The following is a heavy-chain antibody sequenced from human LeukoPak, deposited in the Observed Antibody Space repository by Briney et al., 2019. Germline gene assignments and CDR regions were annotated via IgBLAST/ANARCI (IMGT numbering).Heavy chain of an antibody. J-gene: IGHJ6*02. CDR1: GYTFTSYY. Sequence: ASVKVSCKASGYTFTSYYMHWVRQAPGQGLEWMGIINPSGGSTSYAQKFQGRVTMTRDTSTSTVYMELSSLRSEDTAVYYCASAYGSGSPLYGMDVWGQGTTVTVSS. D-gene: IGHD3-10*01. CDR3: ASAYGSGSPLYGMDV. CDR2: INPSGGST. V-gene: IGHV1-46*01.